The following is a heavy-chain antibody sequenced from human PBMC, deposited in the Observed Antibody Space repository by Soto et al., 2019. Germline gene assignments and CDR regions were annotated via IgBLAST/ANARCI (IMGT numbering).Heavy chain of an antibody. V-gene: IGHV3-23*01. CDR2: ISTSGGST. CDR3: ANLLSVGATRRPIDYFDY. J-gene: IGHJ4*02. CDR1: GFTFNTYP. D-gene: IGHD2-15*01. Sequence: EVQLLDSGGGLVRPGGSLRLSCAASGFTFNTYPMSWVRQAPGKGLEWVSAISTSGGSTYYADSVKGRFTISRDNSKNTVLLQMNSLRAEDTAVYYCANLLSVGATRRPIDYFDYWGQGTLVTVSS.